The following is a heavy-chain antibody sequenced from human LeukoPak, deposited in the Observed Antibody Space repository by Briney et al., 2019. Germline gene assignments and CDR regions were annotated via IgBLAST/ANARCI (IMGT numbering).Heavy chain of an antibody. D-gene: IGHD3-22*01. CDR3: ARLSYYYDSSGYYYDY. J-gene: IGHJ4*02. Sequence: SETLSLTCTVSGGSFSTYHWSWIRQPPGKGLEWIGYIHYTGSTNYNPSLKSRVTISVDTSKNQFSLKLSSVTAADTAVYYCARLSYYYDSSGYYYDYWGQGTLVTVSS. CDR2: IHYTGST. V-gene: IGHV4-59*08. CDR1: GGSFSTYH.